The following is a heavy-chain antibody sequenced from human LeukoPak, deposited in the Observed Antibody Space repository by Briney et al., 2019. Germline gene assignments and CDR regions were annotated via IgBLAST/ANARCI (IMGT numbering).Heavy chain of an antibody. V-gene: IGHV3-33*06. CDR2: IWYDGSNK. CDR1: GFTFSSYD. D-gene: IGHD6-6*01. CDR3: AKDLFSSSSPRYYFDY. J-gene: IGHJ4*02. Sequence: GRSLRLSCAASGFTFSSYDMHWVRQAPGKGLEWVAVIWYDGSNKYYADSVKGRFTISRDNSKNTLYLQMNSLRAEDTAVYYCAKDLFSSSSPRYYFDYWGQGTLVTVSS.